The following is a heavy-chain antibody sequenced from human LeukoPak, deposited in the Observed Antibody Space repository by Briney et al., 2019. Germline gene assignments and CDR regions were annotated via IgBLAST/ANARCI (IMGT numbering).Heavy chain of an antibody. J-gene: IGHJ4*02. CDR3: TRLAGYSYGGSGY. V-gene: IGHV3-73*01. Sequence: GGSLRLSCAASGFTFSGSAMHWVRQASGKGLEWVGRIRSKANSYATAYAASVKGRFTISRDDSKNTAYLQMNSLKPEDTAVYYCTRLAGYSYGGSGYWGQGTLVTVSS. CDR2: IRSKANSYAT. CDR1: GFTFSGSA. D-gene: IGHD5-18*01.